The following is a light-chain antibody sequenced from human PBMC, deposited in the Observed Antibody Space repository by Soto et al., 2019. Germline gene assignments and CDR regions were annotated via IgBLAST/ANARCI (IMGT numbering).Light chain of an antibody. V-gene: IGLV2-11*01. CDR2: DVN. CDR1: SSDVGGYNY. Sequence: QSVLTQPRSVSGSPGQSVTISCTGTSSDVGGYNYVSWYQQHPGKAPKLMIYDVNKRPSGVPDLFSGSKSGNTASLTISGLQAEDEADYYCCSYAGSYTLVFGTGTKLTVL. J-gene: IGLJ1*01. CDR3: CSYAGSYTLV.